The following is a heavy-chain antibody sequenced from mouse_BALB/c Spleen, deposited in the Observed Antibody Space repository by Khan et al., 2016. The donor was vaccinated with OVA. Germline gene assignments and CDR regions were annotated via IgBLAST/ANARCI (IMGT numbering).Heavy chain of an antibody. CDR2: ISYSGST. CDR1: GYSITSNYA. CDR3: ARKNYYGYAGDY. V-gene: IGHV3-2*02. D-gene: IGHD1-1*01. J-gene: IGHJ4*01. Sequence: EVQLQESGPGPVKPSQSLSLTCTVTGYSITSNYAWNWIRQFPGNKLEWMGYISYSGSTSYNPSLKSRISITRDTSKNQFFLQLNSVTTEDTATYYCARKNYYGYAGDYWGQGTSVTVSS.